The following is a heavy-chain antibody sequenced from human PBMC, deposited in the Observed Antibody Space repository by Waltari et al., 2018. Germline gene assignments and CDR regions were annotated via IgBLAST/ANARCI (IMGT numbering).Heavy chain of an antibody. D-gene: IGHD6-13*01. CDR2: TYVCRGII. V-gene: IGHV4-38-2*01. J-gene: IGHJ4*02. CDR3: ARWGSGWSLDY. Sequence: QVQLQESGPAVVKPSETLSLTCAVSGGSISGGYGWSWIRQAPGKGLGWIGCTYVCRGIIYYNRSLKRRVTTSKDTSKNQFSLKLTSVTAADTGVYYCARWGSGWSLDYWGQGVLVTVSS. CDR1: GGSISGGYG.